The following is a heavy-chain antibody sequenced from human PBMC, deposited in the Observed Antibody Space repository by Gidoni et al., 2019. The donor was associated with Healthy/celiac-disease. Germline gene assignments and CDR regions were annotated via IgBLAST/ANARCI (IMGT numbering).Heavy chain of an antibody. Sequence: QVQLVESGGGVGQPGRSLRLSCAASGFTFSSYGMHWVRQAPGKGLEWVAVISYDGSNKYYADSVKGRFTISRDNSKNTLYLQMNSLRAEDTAVYYCAKDLTGAFDIWGQGTMVTVSS. V-gene: IGHV3-30*18. CDR1: GFTFSSYG. D-gene: IGHD1-20*01. J-gene: IGHJ3*02. CDR2: ISYDGSNK. CDR3: AKDLTGAFDI.